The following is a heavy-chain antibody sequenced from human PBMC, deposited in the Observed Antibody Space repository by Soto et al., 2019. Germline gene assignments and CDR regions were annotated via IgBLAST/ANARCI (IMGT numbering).Heavy chain of an antibody. J-gene: IGHJ6*02. CDR1: GGSISSGGYY. CDR3: ARGTVWFGEHYHYGMDV. Sequence: TLSLTCTVSGGSISSGGYYWSWIRQHPGKGLEWIGYIYYSGSTYYNPSLKSRVTISVDTSKNQFSLKLSSVTAADTAVYYCARGTVWFGEHYHYGMDVWGQGTTVTVSS. CDR2: IYYSGST. D-gene: IGHD3-10*01. V-gene: IGHV4-31*02.